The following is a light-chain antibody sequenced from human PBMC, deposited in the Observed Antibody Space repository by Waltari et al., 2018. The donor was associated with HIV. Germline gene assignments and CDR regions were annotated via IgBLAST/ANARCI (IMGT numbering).Light chain of an antibody. CDR2: DAS. Sequence: EIELTQSPATLSLSPGDRATLSCRASQSVSSYLAWYQQKPGQAPRLLIYDASNRATGIPARFSGSGSGTDFTLTISSLEPEDFAVYYCQQRSNWYTFGQGTKLEIK. V-gene: IGKV3-11*01. CDR3: QQRSNWYT. J-gene: IGKJ2*01. CDR1: QSVSSY.